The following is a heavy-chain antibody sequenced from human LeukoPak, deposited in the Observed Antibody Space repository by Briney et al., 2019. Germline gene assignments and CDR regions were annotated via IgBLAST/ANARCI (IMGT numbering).Heavy chain of an antibody. Sequence: GGSLRLSCAASGLTFSSYSMNCVRQAPGKGVEWVSYISSSSSTMYYAHSVKGRFTIPRDNAKNSLSLQMNSLRSEDTAVYYCARDYSDSSGAFDIWGQGTMVTDCS. CDR1: GLTFSSYS. V-gene: IGHV3-48*04. CDR2: ISSSSSTM. D-gene: IGHD6-13*01. CDR3: ARDYSDSSGAFDI. J-gene: IGHJ3*02.